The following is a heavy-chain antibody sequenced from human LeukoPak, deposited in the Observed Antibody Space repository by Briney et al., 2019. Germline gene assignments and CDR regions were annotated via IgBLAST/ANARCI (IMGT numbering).Heavy chain of an antibody. V-gene: IGHV3-49*04. J-gene: IGHJ6*03. D-gene: IGHD3-10*01. Sequence: PGGSLRLSCTASGFTFDDYTMSWVRQAPGKGLEWVALIRSNFSGGRKQYAASVKGRSTISRDDSKSIAYLQMNTLKTEDTAVYYYTRVRMVRGLLAVSALGYYMDVWGKGTTVTVSS. CDR1: GFTFDDYT. CDR3: TRVRMVRGLLAVSALGYYMDV. CDR2: IRSNFSGGRK.